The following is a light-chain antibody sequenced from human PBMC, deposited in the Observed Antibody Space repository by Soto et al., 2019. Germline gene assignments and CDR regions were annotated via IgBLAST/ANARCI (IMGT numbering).Light chain of an antibody. Sequence: IELNQSPASLSASVGDRVTITCRASQTIATYLNWFQHKSGRAPKLLIYTSSSVNSGVSSRFRGSGSGTDFTLTINDVQPEDSATYYCQPSYSSLVTFGAGTKVYIK. CDR2: TSS. J-gene: IGKJ4*01. CDR3: QPSYSSLVT. CDR1: QTIATY. V-gene: IGKV1-39*01.